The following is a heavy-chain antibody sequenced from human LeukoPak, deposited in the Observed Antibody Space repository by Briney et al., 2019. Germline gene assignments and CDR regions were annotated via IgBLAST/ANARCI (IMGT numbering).Heavy chain of an antibody. CDR1: GGSISSYY. V-gene: IGHV4-59*01. Sequence: SETLSLTCTASGGSISSYYWSWIRQPPGKGLEWIGYIYYSGSTNYNPSLKSRVTISVDTSKNQFSLKLSSVTAADTAVYYCARDSSGDFDYWGQGTLVTVSS. J-gene: IGHJ4*02. CDR3: ARDSSGDFDY. CDR2: IYYSGST. D-gene: IGHD3-22*01.